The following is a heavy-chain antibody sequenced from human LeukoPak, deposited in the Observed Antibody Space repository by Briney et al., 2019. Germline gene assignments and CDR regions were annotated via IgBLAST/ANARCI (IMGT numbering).Heavy chain of an antibody. CDR3: AKDGIRDYDSSGYYYARFDY. D-gene: IGHD3-22*01. Sequence: GGSLRLSCAASGFTFSSYSMNWVRQAPGKGLEWVSYISSRSRTIYYADSVKGRFTISRDNSKNTLYLQMNSLRAEDTAVYYCAKDGIRDYDSSGYYYARFDYWGQGTLVTVSS. CDR2: ISSRSRTI. J-gene: IGHJ4*02. CDR1: GFTFSSYS. V-gene: IGHV3-48*01.